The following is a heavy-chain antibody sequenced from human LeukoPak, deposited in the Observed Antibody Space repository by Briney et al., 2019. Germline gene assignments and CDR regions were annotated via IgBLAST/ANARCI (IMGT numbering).Heavy chain of an antibody. CDR3: ARNPDTAMDWFDP. CDR1: GGSISSGDYY. Sequence: SETLSLTCTVSGGSISSGDYYWSWIRQPPGRGLEWIGYIYYSGSTYYNPSLKSRVTISVDTSKNQFSLKLSSVTAADTAVYYCARNPDTAMDWFDPWGQGTLVTVSS. V-gene: IGHV4-30-4*01. CDR2: IYYSGST. D-gene: IGHD5-18*01. J-gene: IGHJ5*02.